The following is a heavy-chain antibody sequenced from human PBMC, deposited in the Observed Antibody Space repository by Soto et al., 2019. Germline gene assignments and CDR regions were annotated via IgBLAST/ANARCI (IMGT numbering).Heavy chain of an antibody. CDR3: ARGTVPAAIPIDY. J-gene: IGHJ4*02. CDR1: GGSFSGYY. CDR2: INHSGST. Sequence: PSETLSLTCAVYGGSFSGYYWSWIRQPPGKGLEWIGEINHSGSTNYNPSLKSRVTISVDTSKNQFSLRLSSVTAADTAVYYCARGTVPAAIPIDYWPQGTLVTVSS. V-gene: IGHV4-34*01. D-gene: IGHD2-2*02.